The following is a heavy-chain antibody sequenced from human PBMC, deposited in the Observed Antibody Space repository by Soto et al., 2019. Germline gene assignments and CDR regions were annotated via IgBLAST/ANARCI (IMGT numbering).Heavy chain of an antibody. CDR1: GGTFSSYT. CDR2: IIPILGIA. D-gene: IGHD4-17*01. Sequence: SVKVSCKASGGTFSSYTISWVRQAPGQGLEWMGRIIPILGIANYAQKFQGRVTITADTSTSTAYMELSSLRSEDTAVYYCARGLGEGLSPDYGDYVFDYWGQGTLVTVSS. J-gene: IGHJ4*02. CDR3: ARGLGEGLSPDYGDYVFDY. V-gene: IGHV1-69*02.